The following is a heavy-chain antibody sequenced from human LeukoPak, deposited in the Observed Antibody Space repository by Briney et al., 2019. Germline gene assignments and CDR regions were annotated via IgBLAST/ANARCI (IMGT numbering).Heavy chain of an antibody. CDR1: GLPFSSHW. J-gene: IGHJ4*02. Sequence: PGGSLRLSCVASGLPFSSHWMTWVRQAPGKGLEWVANIKQDGSEKYYVDSVKGRFTISRDNSENTVYLQMNSLRAEDTAVYYCEKRGDKLDLIWGQGTLVTVSS. V-gene: IGHV3-7*03. CDR3: EKRGDKLDLI. CDR2: IKQDGSEK. D-gene: IGHD2-21*02.